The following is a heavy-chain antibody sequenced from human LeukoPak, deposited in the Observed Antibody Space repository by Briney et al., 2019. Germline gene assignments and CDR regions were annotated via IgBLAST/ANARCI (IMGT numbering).Heavy chain of an antibody. J-gene: IGHJ3*02. V-gene: IGHV3-23*01. Sequence: GGALRLSCAASGFTFSSYAMSWVRQAPGKGLEWVSAISGSGGSTYYADSVKGRFTISRDNSKNTLYLQMNSLRAEDTAVYYCARYFYGDSPFDIWGQGTMVTVSS. CDR3: ARYFYGDSPFDI. CDR1: GFTFSSYA. D-gene: IGHD4-17*01. CDR2: ISGSGGST.